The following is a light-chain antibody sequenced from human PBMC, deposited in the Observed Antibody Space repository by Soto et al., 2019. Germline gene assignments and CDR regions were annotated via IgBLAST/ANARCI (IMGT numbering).Light chain of an antibody. V-gene: IGLV2-14*01. CDR2: DVS. Sequence: QSALTQPASVSGSPGQSITISCTGTSSDVGGYNYVSWYQQHPGKAPKLMIYDVSNRPSGGSDRFSGSKSGNTASLTISGLQAEDEADYYCSSYTISSTHVVFGGGTKVTVL. J-gene: IGLJ2*01. CDR1: SSDVGGYNY. CDR3: SSYTISSTHVV.